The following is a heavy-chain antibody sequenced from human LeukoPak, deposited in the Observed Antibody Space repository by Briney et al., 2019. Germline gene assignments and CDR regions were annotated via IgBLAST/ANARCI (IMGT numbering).Heavy chain of an antibody. CDR3: TTAYYDSSGYYYFDY. J-gene: IGHJ4*02. V-gene: IGHV3-15*01. CDR2: IKSKTDGGTT. D-gene: IGHD3-22*01. CDR1: GFTFSNAW. Sequence: GGSLRLSCAASGFTFSNAWMSWVRQAPGKGLEWVGRIKSKTDGGTTGYAAPVKGRFTISRDDSKNTLYLQMNSLKTEDTAVYYCTTAYYDSSGYYYFDYWGQGTLVTVSS.